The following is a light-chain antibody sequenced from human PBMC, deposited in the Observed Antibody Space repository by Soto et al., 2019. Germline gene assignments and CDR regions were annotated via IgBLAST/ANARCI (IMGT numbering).Light chain of an antibody. CDR1: QSISSW. CDR3: QQYHSLPYT. V-gene: IGKV1-5*03. CDR2: KAS. J-gene: IGKJ2*01. Sequence: DIQMTQSPSTLFASVGDRVTITCRASQSISSWLAWYQQKPGKAPKLLIYKASSLESGVPLRFSGSGSGTEFTLTLSSLQPDDFATYHCQQYHSLPYTFGQGTKLEI.